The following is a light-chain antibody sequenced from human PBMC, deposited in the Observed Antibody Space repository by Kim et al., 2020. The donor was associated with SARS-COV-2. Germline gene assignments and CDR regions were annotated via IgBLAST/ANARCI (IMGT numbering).Light chain of an antibody. Sequence: GQSGTISCPRTSSDVGSYNRVSWYQQPPGTAPKHIIYEVSDRPSGVPHRFSGSKSGNTASLTISWLQTEDEADYYCSSYTSSSTLIFGGGTKVTVL. J-gene: IGLJ2*01. CDR2: EVS. CDR1: SSDVGSYNR. V-gene: IGLV2-18*02. CDR3: SSYTSSSTLI.